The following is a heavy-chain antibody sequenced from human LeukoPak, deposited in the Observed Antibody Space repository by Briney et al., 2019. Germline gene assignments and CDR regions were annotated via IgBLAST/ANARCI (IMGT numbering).Heavy chain of an antibody. J-gene: IGHJ4*02. D-gene: IGHD3-22*01. Sequence: ASVKVSCKASGYTFTGYYMHWVRQAPGQGLEWMGRINPNSGGTNYAQKFQGRVTMTRDTSISTAYMELSRLRSDDTAVYYCARTHICYESSGYYYYFDYWGQGTLVTVSS. CDR1: GYTFTGYY. CDR2: INPNSGGT. V-gene: IGHV1-2*06. CDR3: ARTHICYESSGYYYYFDY.